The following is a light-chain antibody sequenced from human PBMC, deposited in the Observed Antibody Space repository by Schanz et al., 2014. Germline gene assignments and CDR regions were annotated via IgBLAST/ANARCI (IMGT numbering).Light chain of an antibody. CDR3: QQYGSSPWT. J-gene: IGKJ1*01. CDR2: VAS. Sequence: EIVLTQSPGTLSLSPGERATLSCRASQSVSNSHLAWYQQKPGHTPRLLIFVASTRATGIPDRFSGSGSGKDFTLSISRLEPEDFAVYYCQQYGSSPWTFGQGTKVEIK. V-gene: IGKV3-20*01. CDR1: QSVSNSH.